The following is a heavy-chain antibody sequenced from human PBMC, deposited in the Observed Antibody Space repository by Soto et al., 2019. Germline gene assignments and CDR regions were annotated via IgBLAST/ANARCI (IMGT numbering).Heavy chain of an antibody. Sequence: GSLGLACSVSGSTPTTTPLSWVRQPPGKGLEWVTTISGTASRTYCVDSVKGRFFISRDNYKNTVTLQMNNLTLDDTAVYYCATSFRYFDNWGQGTPVTVYS. J-gene: IGHJ4*02. D-gene: IGHD3-9*01. CDR2: ISGTASRT. CDR1: GSTPTTTP. V-gene: IGHV3-23*01. CDR3: ATSFRYFDN.